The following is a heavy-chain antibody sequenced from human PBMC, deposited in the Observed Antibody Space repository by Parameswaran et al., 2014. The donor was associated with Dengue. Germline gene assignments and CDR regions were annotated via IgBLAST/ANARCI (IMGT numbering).Heavy chain of an antibody. J-gene: IGHJ6*02. CDR2: IDPSDSYT. CDR3: ASITGTSAVHYYYGMDV. D-gene: IGHD1-7*01. V-gene: IGHV5-10-1*01. Sequence: VRQMPGKGLEWMGRIDPSDSYTNYSPSFQGHVTISADKSISTAYLQWSSLKASDTAMYYCASITGTSAVHYYYGMDVWGQGTTVTVSS.